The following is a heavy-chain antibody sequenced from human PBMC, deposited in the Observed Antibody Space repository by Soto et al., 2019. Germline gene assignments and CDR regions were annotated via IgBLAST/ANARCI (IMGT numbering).Heavy chain of an antibody. D-gene: IGHD3-10*01. CDR3: ATTGGLGTYNY. V-gene: IGHV5-51*01. Sequence: GESLKISCKGSGYRFSTYWIGWVRQMPGKGLEWMGIIYPGDSDTRYSPSFQGQVTISADRSISTAYLQWSSLKASVTAMYYCATTGGLGTYNYWGQGTLVTVSS. J-gene: IGHJ4*02. CDR2: IYPGDSDT. CDR1: GYRFSTYW.